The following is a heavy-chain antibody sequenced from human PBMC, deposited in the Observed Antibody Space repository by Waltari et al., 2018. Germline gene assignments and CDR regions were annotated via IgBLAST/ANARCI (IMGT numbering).Heavy chain of an antibody. CDR3: ARVSSIFGDAFDL. D-gene: IGHD3-16*01. CDR1: GYTFGIYT. Sequence: QDHLVQSGTEVKKPGASVKVSCKASGYTFGIYTFTWVRQAPGQGLEWMGWISAHHGKTDYSQKFQGRVAMTTDTSTSTAYMELRSLTSDDTAVYYCARVSSIFGDAFDLWGQGTVVTVSS. V-gene: IGHV1-18*01. CDR2: ISAHHGKT. J-gene: IGHJ3*01.